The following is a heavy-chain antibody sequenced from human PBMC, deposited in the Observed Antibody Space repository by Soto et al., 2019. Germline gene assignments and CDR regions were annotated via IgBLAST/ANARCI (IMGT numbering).Heavy chain of an antibody. V-gene: IGHV1-69*01. CDR1: GGTFSSYA. Sequence: SVKVSCKASGGTFSSYAISWVRQAPGQGLEWMGGIIPIFGTANYAQKFQGRVTTTADESTSTAYMELSSLRSEDTAVYYCADTEGIAAAGTFFPFDYWGQGTLVTVSS. D-gene: IGHD6-13*01. CDR2: IIPIFGTA. J-gene: IGHJ4*02. CDR3: ADTEGIAAAGTFFPFDY.